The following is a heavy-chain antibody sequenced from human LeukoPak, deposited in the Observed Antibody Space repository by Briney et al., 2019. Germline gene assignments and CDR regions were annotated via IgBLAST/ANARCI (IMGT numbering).Heavy chain of an antibody. J-gene: IGHJ6*04. D-gene: IGHD3-10*01. CDR2: IKQDGSEK. CDR1: GFTFSSYW. Sequence: GGSLRLSCADSGFTFSSYWMSWVRQAPGKGMEWVANIKQDGSEKNYVDSVKGRFTISRDNAKNSLLLQMDSLRAEDTAVYYCARDDGYGSGSLNPYYYYGMDVWGKGTTVTVSS. V-gene: IGHV3-7*03. CDR3: ARDDGYGSGSLNPYYYYGMDV.